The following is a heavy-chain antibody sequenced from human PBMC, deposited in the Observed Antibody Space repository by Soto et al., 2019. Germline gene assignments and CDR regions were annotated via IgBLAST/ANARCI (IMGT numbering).Heavy chain of an antibody. CDR3: AKEAGGGIGMVTSSFDF. CDR1: GFTFDIAW. Sequence: GGSLRLSCAASGFTFDIAWMSWVRQAPGKGLEWIGHIKTKTDGGTTDYAAPVKGRFTISRDYSKNTLYLEMNGLRADDTAVYYCAKEAGGGIGMVTSSFDFWGQGTLVTVSS. D-gene: IGHD5-18*01. CDR2: IKTKTDGGTT. J-gene: IGHJ4*02. V-gene: IGHV3-15*01.